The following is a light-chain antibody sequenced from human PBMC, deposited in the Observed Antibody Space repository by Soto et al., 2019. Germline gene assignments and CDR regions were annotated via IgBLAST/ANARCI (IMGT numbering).Light chain of an antibody. CDR1: QGIGRY. CDR2: DAS. Sequence: EIVLTQSPGNLSLSPGESATLSCRASQGIGRYLAWFQQKPGQPPRLLIYDASTRATGIPGRFSGSGSGTDFTLTISSLEPEDFAVYYCHQRSNWPLTFGPGTKVEI. J-gene: IGKJ3*01. CDR3: HQRSNWPLT. V-gene: IGKV3-11*01.